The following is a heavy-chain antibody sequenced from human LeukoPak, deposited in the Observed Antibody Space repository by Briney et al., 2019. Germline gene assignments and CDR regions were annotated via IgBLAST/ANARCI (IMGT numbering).Heavy chain of an antibody. V-gene: IGHV4-59*01. J-gene: IGHJ4*02. CDR2: IHYSGST. CDR1: GGSSNNNY. CDR3: ARDTGYSYVDY. D-gene: IGHD5-18*01. Sequence: SETLSLTCTVSGGSSNNNYWTWIRQPPGKGLEWIGYIHYSGSTSYNPSLKSRVTISVDTSKNQFSLKVTSVTAADTATYYCARDTGYSYVDYWGQGSLVTVSS.